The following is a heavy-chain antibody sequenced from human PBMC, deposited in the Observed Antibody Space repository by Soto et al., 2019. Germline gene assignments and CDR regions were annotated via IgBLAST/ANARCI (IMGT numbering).Heavy chain of an antibody. Sequence: VVGGSIGYLGCRRIFIMKPPQKGLECFRYIYHSGSTYYNPSLKSRVTISVDRSKNQFSLKLSSVTAADSAVYYCAGVRGPYCGGECYPPTPNWFDPWGQGTLVTVSS. CDR1: GGSIGYLGCR. J-gene: IGHJ5*02. D-gene: IGHD2-21*01. CDR2: IYHSGST. V-gene: IGHV4-30-2*01. CDR3: AGVRGPYCGGECYPPTPNWFDP.